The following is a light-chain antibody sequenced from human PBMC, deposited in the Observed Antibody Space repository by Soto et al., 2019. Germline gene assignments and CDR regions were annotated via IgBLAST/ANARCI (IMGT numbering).Light chain of an antibody. V-gene: IGLV1-47*01. J-gene: IGLJ2*01. CDR1: SSNIGSNY. CDR3: VAWDDSLSGPL. CDR2: RNH. Sequence: QSVLTQPPSASETPGQTVTISCSGSSSNIGSNYVYWYQLLPGTAPKLLIYRNHQRPSGVPDLFSGSKSGTSASLAISGLRSEDEADYYCVAWDDSLSGPLFGGGTKLTVL.